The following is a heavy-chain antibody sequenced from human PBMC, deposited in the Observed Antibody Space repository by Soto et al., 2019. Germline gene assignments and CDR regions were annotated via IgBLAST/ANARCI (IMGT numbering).Heavy chain of an antibody. D-gene: IGHD6-19*01. J-gene: IGHJ6*02. CDR3: AREGTVSGYYGMDV. V-gene: IGHV1-69*01. CDR2: IIPKFGIA. CDR1: GGTFGKYG. Sequence: QVQLVQSGAEVKKPGSSVKVSCKASGGTFGKYGISWVRQAPEKGLEWMGGIIPKFGIANSAQKFQDRVTITADESTTTAYMELSSLRSDDTAIYYCAREGTVSGYYGMDVWGQGTAVTVSS.